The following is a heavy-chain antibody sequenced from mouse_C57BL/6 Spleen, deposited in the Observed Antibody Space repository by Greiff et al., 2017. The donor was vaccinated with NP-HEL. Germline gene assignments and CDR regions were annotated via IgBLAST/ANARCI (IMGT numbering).Heavy chain of an antibody. CDR2: INPNNGGT. Sequence: VQLQQSGPELVKPGASVKISCKASGYTFTDYYMNWVKQSHGKSLEWIGDINPNNGGTSYNQKFKGKATLTVDKSSSTAYMELRSLTSDDSAVYYCARRDSSYEPYFDYWGQGTTLTVSS. CDR3: ARRDSSYEPYFDY. D-gene: IGHD1-1*01. V-gene: IGHV1-26*01. J-gene: IGHJ2*01. CDR1: GYTFTDYY.